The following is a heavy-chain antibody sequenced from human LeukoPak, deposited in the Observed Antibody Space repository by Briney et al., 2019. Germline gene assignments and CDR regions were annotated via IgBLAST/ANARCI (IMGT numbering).Heavy chain of an antibody. D-gene: IGHD1-1*01. V-gene: IGHV3-30*18. CDR3: AKDIKTVRPTGQDY. Sequence: PGGSLRLSCAASGFTFSSYGMHWVRQAPGKGLEWVAVISYDGSNKYYADSVKGRFTISRDNSKNTLYLQMNSLSAEDTALYYCAKDIKTVRPTGQDYWGQGTLVTVSS. CDR2: ISYDGSNK. J-gene: IGHJ4*02. CDR1: GFTFSSYG.